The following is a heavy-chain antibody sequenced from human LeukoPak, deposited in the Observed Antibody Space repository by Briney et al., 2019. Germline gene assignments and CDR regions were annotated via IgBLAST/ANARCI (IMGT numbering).Heavy chain of an antibody. D-gene: IGHD2-15*01. V-gene: IGHV1-69*13. Sequence: SVKVSCKASGGTFSSYAISWVRQAPGQGLEWMGGIIPIFGTANYAQKFQGRVTITADESTSTAYMGLSSLRSEDTAVYYCARDDCSGGSCYPDKPDWFDPWGQGTLVTVSS. CDR2: IIPIFGTA. CDR1: GGTFSSYA. J-gene: IGHJ5*02. CDR3: ARDDCSGGSCYPDKPDWFDP.